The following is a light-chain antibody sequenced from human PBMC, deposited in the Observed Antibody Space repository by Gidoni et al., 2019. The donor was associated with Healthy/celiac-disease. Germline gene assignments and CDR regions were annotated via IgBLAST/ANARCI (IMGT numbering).Light chain of an antibody. V-gene: IGKV3-11*01. CDR3: PQRSNWPPAVT. J-gene: IGKJ4*01. CDR1: QSVSSY. CDR2: DAS. Sequence: EIVLTQSPATLSLSPGERATLSCRASQSVSSYLAWYQQKPGQAPRLLIYDASNRATGIPARFSGSGSGTDFTLTISSLEPEDFAVYYCPQRSNWPPAVTFGGGTKVEIK.